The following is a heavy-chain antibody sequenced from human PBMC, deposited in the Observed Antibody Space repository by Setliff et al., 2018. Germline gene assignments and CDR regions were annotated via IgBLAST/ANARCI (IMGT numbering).Heavy chain of an antibody. CDR3: AREGVDTRSSTDYRYYMDV. V-gene: IGHV1-69*05. Sequence: SVKVSCKASGGTFRSYGISWVRQAPGQGLEWMGGTIPSFGSTNYAQKFQDRVTIITDESTNTAYMEPSSLRTEDTAVYYCAREGVDTRSSTDYRYYMDVWGKGTTVTVSS. CDR2: TIPSFGST. J-gene: IGHJ6*03. CDR1: GGTFRSYG. D-gene: IGHD5-18*01.